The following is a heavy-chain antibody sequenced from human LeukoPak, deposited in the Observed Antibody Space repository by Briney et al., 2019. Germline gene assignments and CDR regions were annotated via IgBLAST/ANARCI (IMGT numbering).Heavy chain of an antibody. V-gene: IGHV4-34*01. J-gene: IGHJ5*02. D-gene: IGHD3-10*01. CDR2: INHSGST. Sequence: SETLSLTCTVSGDSISSDDYYWSWIRQPPGKGLEWIGEINHSGSTNYNPSLKSRVTISVDTSKNQFSLKLSSVTAADTAVYYCASGSGSYNWFDPWGQGTLVTVSS. CDR1: GDSISSDDYY. CDR3: ASGSGSYNWFDP.